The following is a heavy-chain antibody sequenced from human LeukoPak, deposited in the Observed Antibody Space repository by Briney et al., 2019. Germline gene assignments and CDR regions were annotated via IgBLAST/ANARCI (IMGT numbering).Heavy chain of an antibody. Sequence: GGSLRLSCAVSRSTFSSYWMSWVRQAPGKGLEWVANIKQDGSEKYYVGSVKGRFTISRDNAKNSLYLQMNSLRAEDKAFYYCARVTSRDPLHYWGQGTLVTVSS. CDR3: ARVTSRDPLHY. CDR2: IKQDGSEK. J-gene: IGHJ4*02. CDR1: RSTFSSYW. D-gene: IGHD2-21*02. V-gene: IGHV3-7*03.